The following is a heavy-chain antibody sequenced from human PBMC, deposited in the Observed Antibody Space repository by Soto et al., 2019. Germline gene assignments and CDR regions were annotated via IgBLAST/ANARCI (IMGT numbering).Heavy chain of an antibody. CDR3: ARLPGATNTNRISPTFDY. J-gene: IGHJ4*02. V-gene: IGHV4-59*01. CDR1: GGSISSYY. Sequence: SETLSLTCTVSGGSISSYYWSWIRQPPGKGLEWIGYIYYSGSTNYNPSLKSRVTISVDTSKNQFSLKLSSVTAADTAVYYCARLPGATNTNRISPTFDYWGQGTLVTVSS. D-gene: IGHD1-26*01. CDR2: IYYSGST.